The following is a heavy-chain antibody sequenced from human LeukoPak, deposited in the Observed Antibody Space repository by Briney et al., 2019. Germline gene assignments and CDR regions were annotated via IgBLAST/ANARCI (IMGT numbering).Heavy chain of an antibody. Sequence: PGGSLRLSCAASGITFSNYNMNWVRQAPGKGLEWVSYISSTSSTIYYADSVKGRFTISRDNAKNSLFLQMNSLRDEDTAVYYCARGSEGYSCGRYGRYFDYWGQGTLVTVSS. D-gene: IGHD6-19*01. CDR2: ISSTSSTI. J-gene: IGHJ4*02. CDR1: GITFSNYN. V-gene: IGHV3-48*02. CDR3: ARGSEGYSCGRYGRYFDY.